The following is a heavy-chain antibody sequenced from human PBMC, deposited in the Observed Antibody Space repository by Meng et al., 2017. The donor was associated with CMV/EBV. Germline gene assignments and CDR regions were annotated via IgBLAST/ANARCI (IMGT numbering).Heavy chain of an antibody. CDR1: GGSFSGYY. J-gene: IGHJ4*02. D-gene: IGHD4-23*01. CDR3: AKVSPLINSYYFDY. CDR2: ISGSGGST. Sequence: ETLSLTCAVYGGSFSGYYWSWIRQPPGKGLEWVSTISGSGGSTYYADSVKGRFTISRDISKNTLYLQMNSLRAEDTAVYYCAKVSPLINSYYFDYWGQGTLVTVSS. V-gene: IGHV3-23*01.